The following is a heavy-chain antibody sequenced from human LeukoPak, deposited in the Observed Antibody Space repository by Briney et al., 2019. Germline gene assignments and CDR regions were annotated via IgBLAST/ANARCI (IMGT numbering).Heavy chain of an antibody. CDR2: ISYDGSSK. CDR1: GFTFSTFA. V-gene: IGHV3-30-3*01. D-gene: IGHD3-16*02. Sequence: GGSLRLSCAASGFTFSTFAMHWVRQAPGKGLEWVAVISYDGSSKYYADSVKGRFTISRDSSKNTLYLEMNSLRPEDSAVYYCARAFYDYVWGSYRPPSYWGQGTLVTVSS. J-gene: IGHJ4*02. CDR3: ARAFYDYVWGSYRPPSY.